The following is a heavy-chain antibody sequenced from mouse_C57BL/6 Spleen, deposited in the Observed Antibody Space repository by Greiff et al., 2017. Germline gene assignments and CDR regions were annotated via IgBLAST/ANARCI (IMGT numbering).Heavy chain of an antibody. V-gene: IGHV5-6*01. CDR1: GFTFSSYG. CDR2: IRSGGSYT. CDR3: AKICGRNYGGFGY. J-gene: IGHJ2*01. Sequence: EVKLMESGGDLVKPGGSLKLSCAASGFTFSSYGMSWVRQTPDKRLEWVATIRSGGSYTYYPDSVKGRFTISRDNAKNTLYLQMGRLKSEDRAMYYYAKICGRNYGGFGYWGQGTTLTVSS. D-gene: IGHD1-1*01.